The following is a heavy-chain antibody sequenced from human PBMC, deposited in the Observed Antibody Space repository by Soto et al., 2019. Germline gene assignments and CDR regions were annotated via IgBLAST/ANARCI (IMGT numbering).Heavy chain of an antibody. CDR2: INHSGST. V-gene: IGHV4-34*01. CDR3: ARVTPDDFWSGYSRKYFDY. D-gene: IGHD3-3*01. Sequence: QVQLQQWGAGLLKPSETLSLTCAVYGGSFSGYYWSWIRQPPGKGLEWIGEINHSGSTNYNPSLKSRVTISVDTSKNQFSLKLSSVTAADTAVYYCARVTPDDFWSGYSRKYFDYWGQGTLVTVSS. CDR1: GGSFSGYY. J-gene: IGHJ4*02.